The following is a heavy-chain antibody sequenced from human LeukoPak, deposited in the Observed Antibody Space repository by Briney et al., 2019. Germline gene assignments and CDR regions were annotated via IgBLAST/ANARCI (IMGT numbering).Heavy chain of an antibody. D-gene: IGHD4-17*01. CDR1: GGTFSSYA. Sequence: ASVKVSCKASGGTFSSYAMSWVRQAPGQGLEWMGGIIPIFGTSNYAQKFQGSVTITADESTSTAYMELSSLRSEDTAVYYCARDSLYGDYVFCAFDIWGQGTMVTVSS. CDR2: IIPIFGTS. CDR3: ARDSLYGDYVFCAFDI. J-gene: IGHJ3*02. V-gene: IGHV1-69*01.